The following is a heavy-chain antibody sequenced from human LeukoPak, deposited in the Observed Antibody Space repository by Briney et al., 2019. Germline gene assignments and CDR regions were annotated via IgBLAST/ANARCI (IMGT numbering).Heavy chain of an antibody. CDR2: IYYSGST. D-gene: IGHD6-19*01. J-gene: IGHJ5*02. CDR1: GGSISSYY. CDR3: ARHAAVEGSSGWSPLWWFDP. V-gene: IGHV4-59*01. Sequence: KPSETLSLTCTVSGGSISSYYWSWIRQPPGKGLEWIGYIYYSGSTNYNPSLKSRVTMSVDTSKNQFSLKLSSVTAADTAVYYCARHAAVEGSSGWSPLWWFDPWGQGTLVTVSS.